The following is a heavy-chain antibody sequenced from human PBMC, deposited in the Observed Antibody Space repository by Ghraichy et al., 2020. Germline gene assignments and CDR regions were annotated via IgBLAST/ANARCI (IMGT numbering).Heavy chain of an antibody. CDR1: GFSVSDHY. J-gene: IGHJ3*01. CDR3: ARGQQWLGRPGVFDL. V-gene: IGHV3-53*01. D-gene: IGHD6-19*01. CDR2: IYSGGGST. Sequence: GESLNISCAVSGFSVSDHYMNWVRQAPGKGLEWVSIIYSGGGSTAYAGSVKGRFTISRDDSRNTLFLQMNNLRADDTAVYWCARGQQWLGRPGVFDLWGQGTMVTVSS.